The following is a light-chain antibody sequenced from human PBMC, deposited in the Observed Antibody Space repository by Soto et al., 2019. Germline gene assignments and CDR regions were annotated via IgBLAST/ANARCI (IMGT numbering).Light chain of an antibody. Sequence: DIQMIQSPSSLSAYVGARVTISCRASQDIGNHLAWYQQKPGKVPKLLIHAASTLQSGVPSRFSGSGSGTDFTLTISILQAEDVATYFCEMYNTAPFITFGQGTRLAIK. J-gene: IGKJ5*01. V-gene: IGKV1-27*01. CDR2: AAS. CDR3: EMYNTAPFIT. CDR1: QDIGNH.